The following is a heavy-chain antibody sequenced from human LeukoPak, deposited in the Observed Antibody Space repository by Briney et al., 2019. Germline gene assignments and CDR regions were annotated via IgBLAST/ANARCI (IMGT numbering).Heavy chain of an antibody. CDR1: GGSFSGYY. D-gene: IGHD2-2*01. CDR3: ARGVVVPAATQPRYNWFDP. V-gene: IGHV4-34*01. CDR2: INHSGST. Sequence: ETLSLTCAVYGGSFSGYYWSWIRQPPGKGLEWIGEINHSGSTNYNPSLKSRVTISVDTSKNQFSLKLSSVTAADTAVYYCARGVVVPAATQPRYNWFDPWGQGTLVTVSS. J-gene: IGHJ5*02.